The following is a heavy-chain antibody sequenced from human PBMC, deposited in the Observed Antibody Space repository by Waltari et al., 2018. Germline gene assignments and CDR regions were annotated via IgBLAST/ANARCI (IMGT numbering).Heavy chain of an antibody. V-gene: IGHV1-3*01. CDR2: INAGNGNT. CDR1: GYTFPSYA. D-gene: IGHD6-13*01. Sequence: QVQLVQSGAEVKKPGASVKVSCKASGYTFPSYAMHWVRQAPGQRLEWMGWINAGNGNTKYSQKFQGRVTITRDTSASTAYMELSSLRSEDTAVYYCARGGIAAAGNDYWGQGTLVTVSS. CDR3: ARGGIAAAGNDY. J-gene: IGHJ4*02.